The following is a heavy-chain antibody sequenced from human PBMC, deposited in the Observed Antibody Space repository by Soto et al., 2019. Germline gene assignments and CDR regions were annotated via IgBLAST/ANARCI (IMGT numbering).Heavy chain of an antibody. Sequence: SQTLSLTCVISGDSVSANSGAWNWIRQPPSRGLEWLGRTYYRSQWYYDYADSVRGRITITPDTSKNRFSLQLNSVTPEDTAVYFCARDAAGYSGYYFCYGLDVWGQGTTVTVSS. D-gene: IGHD5-12*01. CDR3: ARDAAGYSGYYFCYGLDV. CDR2: TYYRSQWYY. V-gene: IGHV6-1*01. CDR1: GDSVSANSGA. J-gene: IGHJ6*02.